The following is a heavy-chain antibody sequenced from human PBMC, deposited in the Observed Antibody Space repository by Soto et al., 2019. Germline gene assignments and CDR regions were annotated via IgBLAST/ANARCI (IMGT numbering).Heavy chain of an antibody. CDR1: GFTFSSYA. Sequence: ESGGGLVQPGGSLRLSCAASGFTFSSYAMTWVRQAPGKGLEWVSGISGSGGRTYDADSVKGRFTISRDNSKNTLYLQMNSLRGDDTAVYYCAKDQEVRSEPEVRYLDPWGRGTLVTVSS. V-gene: IGHV3-23*01. CDR2: ISGSGGRT. CDR3: AKDQEVRSEPEVRYLDP. D-gene: IGHD4-4*01. J-gene: IGHJ2*01.